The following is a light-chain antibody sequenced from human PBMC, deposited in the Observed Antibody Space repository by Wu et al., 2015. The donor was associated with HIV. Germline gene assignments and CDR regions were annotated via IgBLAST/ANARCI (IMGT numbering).Light chain of an antibody. CDR2: GAS. CDR3: QQSDSAPYT. J-gene: IGKJ2*01. V-gene: IGKV1-39*01. CDR1: QIINGY. Sequence: DIQMTQSPSSLSASVGDRVTITCRPSQIINGYLNWYQQKPGKAPNLLIYGASSLQSGVPSRFSGSGSGTDFTLTINTLQPEDFATYYCQQSDSAPYTFGQGTKLDIK.